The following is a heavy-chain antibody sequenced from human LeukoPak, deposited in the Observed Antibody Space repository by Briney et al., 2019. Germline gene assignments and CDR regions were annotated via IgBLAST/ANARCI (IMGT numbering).Heavy chain of an antibody. Sequence: GGSLRLSCAASGFTFSSYSMNGVRQAPGKGLEWLSYISGSSSTIYYAESVKGRFTISIDNAKNSQYLQMNSLRAEDTAVYYCARESLGYCSGSTCYYFYMDFWGKGTTVTVSS. J-gene: IGHJ6*03. V-gene: IGHV3-48*04. CDR3: ARESLGYCSGSTCYYFYMDF. CDR2: ISGSSSTI. D-gene: IGHD2-15*01. CDR1: GFTFSSYS.